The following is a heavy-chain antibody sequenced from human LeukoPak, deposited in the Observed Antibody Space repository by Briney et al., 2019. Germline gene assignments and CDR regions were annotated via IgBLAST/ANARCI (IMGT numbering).Heavy chain of an antibody. CDR1: GGSFSGYY. CDR3: ARRTIHWYFDL. V-gene: IGHV4-34*01. J-gene: IGHJ2*01. D-gene: IGHD1-14*01. Sequence: SETLSLTCAVYGGSFSGYYWSWIRQPPGKGLEWIGEINHSGSTNYNPSLKSRVTISVDTSKNQFSLKLSSVTAADTAVYYCARRTIHWYFDLWGRGTLVTVSS. CDR2: INHSGST.